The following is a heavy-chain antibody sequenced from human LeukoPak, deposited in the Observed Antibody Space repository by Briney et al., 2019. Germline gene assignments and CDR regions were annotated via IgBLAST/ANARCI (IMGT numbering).Heavy chain of an antibody. CDR1: GFTFSTFA. CDR3: VRDRNYFEALQRSY. J-gene: IGHJ4*02. CDR2: ITGAGSTT. D-gene: IGHD1-7*01. V-gene: IGHV3-23*01. Sequence: GGSLRLSCAASGFTFSTFAMSWVRQDPGRGLEWVSSITGAGSTTYYPESVKGRFTVSRDNSKNTLYLQMNSLRVEDTAVYFCVRDRNYFEALQRSYWGQGTLVTVSS.